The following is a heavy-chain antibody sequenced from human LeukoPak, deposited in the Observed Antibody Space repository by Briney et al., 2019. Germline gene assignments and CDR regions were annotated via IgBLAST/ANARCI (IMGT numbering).Heavy chain of an antibody. CDR3: ASYGSGVAFDY. V-gene: IGHV5-10-1*01. J-gene: IGHJ4*02. CDR2: IDPSDSYT. Sequence: GESLKISCKGSGYSFTSYWISWVRQMPGKGLEWMGRIDPSDSYTNYSPSFQGHDTISADKSISTAYLQWSSLKASDTAMYYCASYGSGVAFDYWGQGTLVTVSS. CDR1: GYSFTSYW. D-gene: IGHD3-10*01.